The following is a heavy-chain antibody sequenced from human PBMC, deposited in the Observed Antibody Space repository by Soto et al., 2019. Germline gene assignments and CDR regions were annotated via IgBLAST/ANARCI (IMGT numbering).Heavy chain of an antibody. CDR1: GYSFTDYW. D-gene: IGHD5-12*01. Sequence: PGESLKISCKGSGYSFTDYWIGWVRQMPGKGLEWMGIIYPGDSDARYSPSFQGQVTISADKSISTASLRWSSLKASETAMYYCARPVGPWNYYGMDVWGQGTTATVS. J-gene: IGHJ6*02. CDR2: IYPGDSDA. V-gene: IGHV5-51*01. CDR3: ARPVGPWNYYGMDV.